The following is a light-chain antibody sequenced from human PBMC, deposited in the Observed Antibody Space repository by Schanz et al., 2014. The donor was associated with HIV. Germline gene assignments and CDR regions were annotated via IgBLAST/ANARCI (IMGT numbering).Light chain of an antibody. J-gene: IGLJ2*01. Sequence: QSALTQPPSASGSPGQSVTISCTGTSSDVGGYNLVSWYQQHPGKAPKLMIYEVSKRPSGVSNRFSGSKSGNTASLTISGLQAEDEADYYCCSYAGSSTFVVFGGGTKLTV. CDR3: CSYAGSSTFVV. CDR1: SSDVGGYNL. V-gene: IGLV2-23*02. CDR2: EVS.